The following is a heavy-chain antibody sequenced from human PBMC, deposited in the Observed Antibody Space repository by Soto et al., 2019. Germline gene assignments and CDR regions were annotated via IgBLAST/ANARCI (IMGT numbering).Heavy chain of an antibody. Sequence: PSETLSLTCAVYCGSFRGYYWSWIRQPPGKGLEWIGEINHSGSTNYNPSLKSRVTMSVDTSKNHFSLKLSSVTAADTAVYYCARTSKFDCWGQGTLVTVS. CDR1: CGSFRGYY. D-gene: IGHD6-6*01. CDR2: INHSGST. J-gene: IGHJ4*02. V-gene: IGHV4-34*01. CDR3: ARTSKFDC.